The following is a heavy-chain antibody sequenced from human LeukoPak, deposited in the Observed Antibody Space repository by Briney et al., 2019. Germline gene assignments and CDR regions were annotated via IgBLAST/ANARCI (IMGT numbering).Heavy chain of an antibody. Sequence: SETLSLTCAVYGGSFSAYYWSWIRQTPGKGLEWIGEINHSGSTNYNPSLKSRVTISVDTSKNQFSLQLDSVTPEDTAVYYCARDRGGAVRTYYYYMDVWGKGTTVTVSS. CDR3: ARDRGGAVRTYYYYMDV. D-gene: IGHD3-16*01. CDR2: INHSGST. V-gene: IGHV4-34*01. CDR1: GGSFSAYY. J-gene: IGHJ6*03.